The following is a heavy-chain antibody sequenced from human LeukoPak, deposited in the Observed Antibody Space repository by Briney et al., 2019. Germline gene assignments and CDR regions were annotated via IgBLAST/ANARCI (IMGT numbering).Heavy chain of an antibody. D-gene: IGHD3-22*01. CDR1: GDSVSRSDSY. CDR3: ARRRYYDGSGYLD. J-gene: IGHJ1*01. CDR2: IYYSGRT. Sequence: SETLSLTCSVSGDSVSRSDSYWDWIRQPPGKGLEWIGTIYYSGRTYYSPSLKSRVTMSVDPSNNQFSLNLGSVTAADTAVYYCARRRYYDGSGYLDWGQGTLLSVSS. V-gene: IGHV4-39*01.